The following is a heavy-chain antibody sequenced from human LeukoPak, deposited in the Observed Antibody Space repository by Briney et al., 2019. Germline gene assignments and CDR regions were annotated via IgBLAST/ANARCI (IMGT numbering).Heavy chain of an antibody. Sequence: ASVKVSCEASGYTFTSYGISWVRQAPGQGLEWMGWISAYNGNTNYAQKLQGRVTMTTDTSTSTAYMELRSLRSDDTAVYYCARDIVVVVAATGHFDYWGQGTLVTVSS. D-gene: IGHD2-15*01. J-gene: IGHJ4*02. CDR2: ISAYNGNT. V-gene: IGHV1-18*01. CDR1: GYTFTSYG. CDR3: ARDIVVVVAATGHFDY.